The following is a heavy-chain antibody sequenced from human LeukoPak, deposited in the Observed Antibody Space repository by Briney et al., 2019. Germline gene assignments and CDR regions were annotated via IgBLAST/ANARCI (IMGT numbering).Heavy chain of an antibody. J-gene: IGHJ5*02. Sequence: ASVKVSCKASGYTFTGHYMHWVRQAPGKGLEWMGWTNPNSGGTKYAQKFQGTVTLTRHTSISTAYMELSRLRCDDTAVYYCAISYDFWSGPPFDPWGQGTLVTVSS. D-gene: IGHD3-3*01. CDR1: GYTFTGHY. CDR3: AISYDFWSGPPFDP. CDR2: TNPNSGGT. V-gene: IGHV1-2*02.